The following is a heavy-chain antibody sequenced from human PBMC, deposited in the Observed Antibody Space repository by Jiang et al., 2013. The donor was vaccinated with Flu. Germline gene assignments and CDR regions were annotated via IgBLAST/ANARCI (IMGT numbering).Heavy chain of an antibody. CDR3: ARLNYGDCYFPWFDY. J-gene: IGHJ4*02. CDR2: IYYSGST. D-gene: IGHD4-17*01. Sequence: LLKPSETLSLTCTVSGGSISSSSYYWGWIRQPPGKGLEWIGSIYYSGSTYYNPSLKSRVTISVDTSKNQFSLKLSSVTAADTAVYYCARLNYGDCYFPWFDYVGPGNPGHRLL. V-gene: IGHV4-39*01. CDR1: GGSISSSSYY.